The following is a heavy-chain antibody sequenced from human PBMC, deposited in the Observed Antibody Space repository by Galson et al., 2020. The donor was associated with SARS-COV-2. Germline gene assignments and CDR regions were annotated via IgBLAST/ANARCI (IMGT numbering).Heavy chain of an antibody. D-gene: IGHD1-26*01. V-gene: IGHV3-33*06. CDR1: GFTFSNYA. CDR3: AKELKEGATDY. Sequence: GGSLRLSCAASGFTFSNYAMHWVRQAPGKGLEWVAVIWYDGNNKYYADSVKGQFTISRDNSKNTLYLQINSLRVEDTAIYYCAKELKEGATDYWGQGTLVTVSS. CDR2: IWYDGNNK. J-gene: IGHJ4*02.